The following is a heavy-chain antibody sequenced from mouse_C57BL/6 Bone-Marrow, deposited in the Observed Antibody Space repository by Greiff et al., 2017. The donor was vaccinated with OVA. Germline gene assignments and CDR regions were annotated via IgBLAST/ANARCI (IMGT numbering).Heavy chain of an antibody. CDR1: GFTFSSYG. CDR3: ARPGYYGSSYVGYFDV. D-gene: IGHD1-1*01. Sequence: EVQRVESGGDLVKPGGSLKLSCAASGFTFSSYGMSWVRQTPDKRLEWVATISSGGSYTYYPDSVKGRFTISRDNAKNTLYLQMSSLKSEDTAMYYCARPGYYGSSYVGYFDVWGTGTTVTVSS. V-gene: IGHV5-6*01. CDR2: ISSGGSYT. J-gene: IGHJ1*03.